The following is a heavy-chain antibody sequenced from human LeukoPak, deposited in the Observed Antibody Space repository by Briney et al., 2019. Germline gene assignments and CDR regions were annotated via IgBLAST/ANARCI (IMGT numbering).Heavy chain of an antibody. CDR3: ARDGQQDDSFTGY. J-gene: IGHJ4*02. CDR1: GFPFSSYW. V-gene: IGHV3-7*01. D-gene: IGHD1-1*01. CDR2: IKQDGSEK. Sequence: GGSPSLSCAASGFPFSSYWLSWGRPAPGLGLEWMANIKQDGSEKYYVDSVKGRFTISRDNAKNSLYLQMNSLRAEDTAVYYCARDGQQDDSFTGYWGQGTLVTVSS.